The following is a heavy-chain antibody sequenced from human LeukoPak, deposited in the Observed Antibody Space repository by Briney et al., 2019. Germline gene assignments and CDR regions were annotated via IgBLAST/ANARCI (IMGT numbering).Heavy chain of an antibody. Sequence: SETLSLTCTVSGGSVGSSDYYWSWMRQPPGKGLEWIGYIYYSGSTYYNPSLKGRITISVDTSKNQFSLNLSSVTAADTAVYYCARHVPLPATLGFDYWGQGTLVTVSS. V-gene: IGHV4-30-4*01. CDR1: GGSVGSSDYY. CDR2: IYYSGST. J-gene: IGHJ4*02. D-gene: IGHD2-2*01. CDR3: ARHVPLPATLGFDY.